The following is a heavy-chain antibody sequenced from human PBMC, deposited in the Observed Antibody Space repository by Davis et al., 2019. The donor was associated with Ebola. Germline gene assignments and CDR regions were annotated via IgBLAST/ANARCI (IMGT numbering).Heavy chain of an antibody. V-gene: IGHV3-7*01. CDR3: ARDFGIGELFFENWFDP. CDR1: GFTFSSYW. J-gene: IGHJ5*02. Sequence: PGGSLRLSCAASGFTFSSYWMSWVRQAPGKGLEWVANIKQDGSEKYYVDSVKGRFTISRDNAKNSLYLQMNSLRAEDTAVYYCARDFGIGELFFENWFDPWGQGTLVTVSS. D-gene: IGHD3-10*01. CDR2: IKQDGSEK.